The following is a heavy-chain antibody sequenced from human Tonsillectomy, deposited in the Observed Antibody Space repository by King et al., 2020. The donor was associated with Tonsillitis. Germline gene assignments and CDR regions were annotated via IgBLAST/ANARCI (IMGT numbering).Heavy chain of an antibody. CDR1: GGSFSGYY. V-gene: IGHV4-34*01. J-gene: IGHJ4*02. Sequence: VQLQQWGAGLLKPSETLSLTCAVYGGSFSGYYWSWIRQPPGKGLEWIGEINHSGSTNYNPSLKSRVTILVDTSKNQFSLKLSSVTAADTAVYYCARRGIAVAGYFDYWGQGTLVTVSS. CDR2: INHSGST. D-gene: IGHD6-19*01. CDR3: ARRGIAVAGYFDY.